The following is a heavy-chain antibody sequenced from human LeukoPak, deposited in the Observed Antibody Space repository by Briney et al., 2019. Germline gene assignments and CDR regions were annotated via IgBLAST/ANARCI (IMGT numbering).Heavy chain of an antibody. V-gene: IGHV3-48*03. D-gene: IGHD5-18*01. CDR2: ISSTGTYI. Sequence: GGSLRLSCAASGFTFSSYEMNWVRQAPGKGLEWVSYISSTGTYIYYADSLKGRFTISRNNARNSLYVQMNSLRAEDTAVYYCAREGYSHGSRIFDYWGQGTLVTVSS. CDR3: AREGYSHGSRIFDY. CDR1: GFTFSSYE. J-gene: IGHJ4*02.